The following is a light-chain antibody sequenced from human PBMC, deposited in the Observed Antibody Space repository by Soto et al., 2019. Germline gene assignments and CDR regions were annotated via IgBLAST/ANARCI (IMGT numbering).Light chain of an antibody. V-gene: IGKV3-20*01. CDR2: GAS. J-gene: IGKJ4*01. CDR3: QCCVSSPIT. Sequence: EIVLTQSPGTLSLSPGERATLSCRASQSVSSSYLAWYQQTPGQAPRLLIYGASRRATGIPDRFSGSGSGTDFTLTISRLEPEDFAVYYCQCCVSSPITFGGGTKVEIK. CDR1: QSVSSSY.